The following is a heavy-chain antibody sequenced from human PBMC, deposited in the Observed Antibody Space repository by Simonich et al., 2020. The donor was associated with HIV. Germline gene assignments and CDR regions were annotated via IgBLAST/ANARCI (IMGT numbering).Heavy chain of an antibody. CDR1: GGSFSGYY. Sequence: QVQLQQWGAGLLKPSETLSLTCAVYGGSFSGYYWSWIRQPPGKGLEWIGEINHSGTTNYNPSLKSRVTISVDTSKNQFSLKLSSVTVADTAVYYCARNGFYYDSSGYCLFDYWGQGTLVTVSS. V-gene: IGHV4-34*01. D-gene: IGHD3-22*01. J-gene: IGHJ4*02. CDR2: INHSGTT. CDR3: ARNGFYYDSSGYCLFDY.